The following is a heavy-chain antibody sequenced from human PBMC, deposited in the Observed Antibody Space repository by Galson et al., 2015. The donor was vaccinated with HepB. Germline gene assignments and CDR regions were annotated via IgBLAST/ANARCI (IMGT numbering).Heavy chain of an antibody. J-gene: IGHJ4*02. CDR1: GFTLRSHW. Sequence: SLRLSCAASGFTLRSHWMHWVRQAPGKGLMWVSRIESDGTETSYADSVKGRFTISRDSGRNTLYLQMNSLRAEDTAVYYCSTIFDSPSDSPSDSWGQGTLVTVSS. CDR3: STIFDSPSDSPSDS. D-gene: IGHD3-3*01. V-gene: IGHV3-74*01. CDR2: IESDGTET.